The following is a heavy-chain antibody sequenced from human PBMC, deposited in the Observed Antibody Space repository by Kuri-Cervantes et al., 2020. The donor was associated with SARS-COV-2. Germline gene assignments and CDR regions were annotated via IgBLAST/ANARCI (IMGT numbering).Heavy chain of an antibody. CDR3: ARGYGQFDY. CDR2: IYYSGST. D-gene: IGHD5-18*01. Sequence: GSLRLSCTVSGGSISSSSYYWGWIRQPPGKGLEWIGSIYYSGSTYYNPSLKSRVTISVDTSKNQFSLKLSSVTAADTAVYYCARGYGQFDYWGQGTLVTVSS. CDR1: GGSISSSSYY. V-gene: IGHV4-39*07. J-gene: IGHJ4*02.